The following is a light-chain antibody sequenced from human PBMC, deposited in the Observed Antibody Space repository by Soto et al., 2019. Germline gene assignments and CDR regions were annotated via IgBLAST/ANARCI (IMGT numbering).Light chain of an antibody. CDR1: QSISGY. Sequence: DIQMTQSPSSLSAFVGDRVTITCRASQSISGYLNWYQQKPGKAPKLLIYAASSLQSGVPSRFSGSGSGTDFTLTISSLQPEDFGTYYCQQSYSSPPFFGGGTKVDIK. CDR2: AAS. CDR3: QQSYSSPPF. V-gene: IGKV1-39*01. J-gene: IGKJ4*01.